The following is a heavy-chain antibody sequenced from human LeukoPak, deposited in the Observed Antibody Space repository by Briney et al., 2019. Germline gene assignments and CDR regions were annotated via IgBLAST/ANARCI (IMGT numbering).Heavy chain of an antibody. CDR1: GFTFSSYG. V-gene: IGHV3-30*03. CDR3: ATEVAAGGPQDY. D-gene: IGHD6-13*01. CDR2: ISNDGSKT. Sequence: PGRSLRLSCAASGFTFSSYGMHWVRQASGKGLDWLTVISNDGSKTYYADSVKGRFTISRDNSKNTLYLQLNSLRAEDTAVYYCATEVAAGGPQDYWGQGTLVTVST. J-gene: IGHJ4*02.